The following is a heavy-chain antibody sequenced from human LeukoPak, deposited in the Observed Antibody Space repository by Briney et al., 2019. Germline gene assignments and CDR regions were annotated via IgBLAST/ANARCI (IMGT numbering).Heavy chain of an antibody. CDR3: AREKSPYYYGSGSYYTYNWFDP. CDR2: IWYEGINK. J-gene: IGHJ5*02. V-gene: IGHV3-33*01. CDR1: GFTFSSYG. Sequence: GGSLRLSCAASGFTFSSYGMHWVRQAPGKGLEWVAVIWYEGINKYYADSVKGRFTISRDNSKNTLYLQMNSLRAEDTAVYYCAREKSPYYYGSGSYYTYNWFDPWGQGTLVTVSS. D-gene: IGHD3-10*01.